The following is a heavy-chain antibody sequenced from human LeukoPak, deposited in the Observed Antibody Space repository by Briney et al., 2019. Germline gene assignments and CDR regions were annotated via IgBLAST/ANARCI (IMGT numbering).Heavy chain of an antibody. Sequence: GGSLRLSCAASGFTFSGYAMSWVRHAPGKGLEWVSAISGSGGVTYYADSVKGRFTISRDISRNTLYLQMNSLRAEDTAVYYCAKAPAATTRSGGYFDYWGQGTLVTVSS. D-gene: IGHD4-11*01. J-gene: IGHJ4*02. V-gene: IGHV3-23*01. CDR2: ISGSGGVT. CDR3: AKAPAATTRSGGYFDY. CDR1: GFTFSGYA.